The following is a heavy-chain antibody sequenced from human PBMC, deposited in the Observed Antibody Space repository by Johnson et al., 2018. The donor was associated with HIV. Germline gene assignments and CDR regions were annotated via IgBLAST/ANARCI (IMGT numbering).Heavy chain of an antibody. J-gene: IGHJ3*02. D-gene: IGHD3-22*01. CDR2: SDSGGNT. V-gene: IGHV3-53*01. Sequence: VQLVESGGGLIQPGGSLRLSCAASGLTVSSSYMSWVRQAPGKGLEWVSSISDSGGNTDYADSVKGRFTISRDNAKNSLYLQMNSLRAEDTALYYCARDRYYDSSGSHAFDIWGQGTMVTVSS. CDR3: ARDRYYDSSGSHAFDI. CDR1: GLTVSSSY.